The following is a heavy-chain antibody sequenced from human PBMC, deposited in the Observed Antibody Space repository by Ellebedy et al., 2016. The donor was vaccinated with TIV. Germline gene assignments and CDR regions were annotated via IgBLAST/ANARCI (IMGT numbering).Heavy chain of an antibody. J-gene: IGHJ5*01. CDR3: VRESNRNYTWGTTGFDS. D-gene: IGHD1-7*01. CDR1: GFTFSSHW. Sequence: PGGSLRLSCAASGFTFSSHWMNWVRQAPGKGLEWVANINDDGSDRYYVDSVKGRFTISRDNAKSSLYLQMNSLRAEDTAVYYCVRESNRNYTWGTTGFDSWGQGTPVTASS. CDR2: INDDGSDR. V-gene: IGHV3-7*01.